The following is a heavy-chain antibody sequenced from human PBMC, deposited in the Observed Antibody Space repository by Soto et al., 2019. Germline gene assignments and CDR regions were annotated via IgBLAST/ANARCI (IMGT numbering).Heavy chain of an antibody. J-gene: IGHJ6*02. Sequence: ASVKVSCKASGYTFTSYGISWVRQAPGQGLEWMGWISAYNGNTNYAQKLQGRVTMTTDTSTSTAYMELRSLRSDDTAVYYCARDWGDFNPSYYYYGMDVWGQGTTVTVSS. CDR2: ISAYNGNT. CDR3: ARDWGDFNPSYYYYGMDV. V-gene: IGHV1-18*04. CDR1: GYTFTSYG. D-gene: IGHD3-16*01.